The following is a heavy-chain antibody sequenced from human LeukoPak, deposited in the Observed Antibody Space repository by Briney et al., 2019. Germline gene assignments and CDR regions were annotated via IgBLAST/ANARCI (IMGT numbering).Heavy chain of an antibody. CDR1: GFTFRHYA. CDR3: VRARAGGLDY. Sequence: GGSLRLSCAASGFTFRHYAVHWVRQAPGRGLEWVAVLSFDGAHKYYAESVKGRFTISKDNSNNTLFLQMDSLRLEDTALYHCVRARAGGLDYWGQGTLVTVSS. V-gene: IGHV3-30*04. CDR2: LSFDGAHK. J-gene: IGHJ4*02. D-gene: IGHD3-16*01.